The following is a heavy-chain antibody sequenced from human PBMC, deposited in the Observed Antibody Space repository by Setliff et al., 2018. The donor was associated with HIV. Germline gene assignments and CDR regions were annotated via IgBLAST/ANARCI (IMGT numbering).Heavy chain of an antibody. CDR1: RGSVSSGSYY. D-gene: IGHD3-10*01. CDR3: ARGKWFGESRRPYYFDY. CDR2: IYTSGST. Sequence: SEALSRPCTVSRGSVSSGSYYWSWIRQTAGKGLEWIGRIYTSGSTNYNPPLRSRVTISVDTSKNQFSLNLTSVTAADTAVHYCARGKWFGESRRPYYFDYWGQGSLVTVSS. J-gene: IGHJ4*02. V-gene: IGHV4-61*02.